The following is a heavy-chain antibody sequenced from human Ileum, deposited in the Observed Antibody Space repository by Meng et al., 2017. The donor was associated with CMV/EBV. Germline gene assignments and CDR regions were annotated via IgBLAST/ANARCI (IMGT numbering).Heavy chain of an antibody. J-gene: IGHJ6*02. V-gene: IGHV3-48*04. Sequence: GESLKISCVASAFTFSAYSMNWVRQAPGKGPEWVSYISSRSSTVHYADSVKGRFTISRDNANNSLYLQMNSLRAEDTALYYCARGGRGNYCYYYGMDVWGQGTTVTVSS. CDR1: AFTFSAYS. CDR2: ISSRSSTV. D-gene: IGHD3-16*01. CDR3: ARGGRGNYCYYYGMDV.